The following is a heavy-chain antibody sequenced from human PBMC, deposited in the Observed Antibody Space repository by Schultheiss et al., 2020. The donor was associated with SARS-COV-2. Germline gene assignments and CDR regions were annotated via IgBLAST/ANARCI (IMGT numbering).Heavy chain of an antibody. J-gene: IGHJ6*02. CDR2: IYYSGST. D-gene: IGHD2-2*01. CDR3: ARDNIVVVETWGMDV. V-gene: IGHV4-31*03. Sequence: SQTLSLTCTVSGGSISSYYWSWIRQHPGKGLEWIGYIYYSGSTYYNPSLKSRVTISVDTSKNQFSLKLSSVTAADTAVYYCARDNIVVVETWGMDVWGQGTTVTVSS. CDR1: GGSISSYY.